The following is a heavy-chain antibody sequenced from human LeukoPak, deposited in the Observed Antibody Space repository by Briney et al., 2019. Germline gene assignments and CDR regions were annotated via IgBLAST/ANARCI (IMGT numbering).Heavy chain of an antibody. CDR1: GGSISSSNW. Sequence: PSETLSLTCAVSGGSISSSNWWSWIRQPPEKGLEWIGEIYHSGSTNYNPSLKSRVTISVDKSKNQFSLTLTSVTAADTAVYYCARASHWNQLHYFDYWGQGTLVTVSS. V-gene: IGHV4-4*02. CDR2: IYHSGST. J-gene: IGHJ4*02. D-gene: IGHD1-1*01. CDR3: ARASHWNQLHYFDY.